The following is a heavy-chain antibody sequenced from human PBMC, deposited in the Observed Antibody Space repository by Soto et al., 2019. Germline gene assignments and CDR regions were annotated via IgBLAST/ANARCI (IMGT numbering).Heavy chain of an antibody. J-gene: IGHJ5*01. CDR2: IYPGDSDT. CDR1: EDSFVGYG. V-gene: IGHV5-51*01. D-gene: IGHD5-18*01. Sequence: VLPLRVSNRGSEDSFVGYGIRCILKMPGKGLEWMGIIYPGDSDTRYSPSFRGQVTISAEKSISNEYLQWSSLRASDTAMYYCERTSDTSNWYDLWGQATLV. CDR3: ERTSDTSNWYDL.